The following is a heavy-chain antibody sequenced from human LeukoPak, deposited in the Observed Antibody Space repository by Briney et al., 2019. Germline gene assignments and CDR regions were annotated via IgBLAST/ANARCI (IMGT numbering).Heavy chain of an antibody. J-gene: IGHJ4*02. CDR3: ARAAHSGSLAPFDY. V-gene: IGHV4-59*12. CDR2: IYYSGST. Sequence: SETLSLTCTVSGGSTSPYYWSWIRQPPGKGLEWIGYIYYSGSTNYNPSLKSRVTISVDTSKNQFSLKLSSVTAADTAVYYCARAAHSGSLAPFDYWGQGTLVTVSS. D-gene: IGHD1-26*01. CDR1: GGSTSPYY.